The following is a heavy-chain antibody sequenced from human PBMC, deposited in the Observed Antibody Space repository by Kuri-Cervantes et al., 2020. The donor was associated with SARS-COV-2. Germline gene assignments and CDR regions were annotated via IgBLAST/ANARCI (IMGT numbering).Heavy chain of an antibody. CDR3: AKVGTSIAVSGRFDY. J-gene: IGHJ4*02. Sequence: GESLKISCAASGFTFSSYAMSWVRQAPGKGLGWVSVISASGASTYYADSVKGRFTISRDNSKNTLYLQMNSLRAEDTAVYYCAKVGTSIAVSGRFDYWGQGTLVTVSS. D-gene: IGHD6-19*01. CDR1: GFTFSSYA. V-gene: IGHV3-23*01. CDR2: ISASGAST.